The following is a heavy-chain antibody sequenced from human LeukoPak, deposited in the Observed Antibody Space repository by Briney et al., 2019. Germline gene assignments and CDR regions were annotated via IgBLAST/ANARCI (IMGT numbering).Heavy chain of an antibody. J-gene: IGHJ1*01. Sequence: ASGKVSCKASGYTFSSYYMHWVRQAPGQGLEWMGIINPSAGSTRYAQKFQGRVTLTRDTSTSTVYMELSSLRSEDTAVYYCARHFDSITTAGNAEYFHHWGQGTLVTVSS. CDR1: GYTFSSYY. D-gene: IGHD6-13*01. CDR3: ARHFDSITTAGNAEYFHH. CDR2: INPSAGST. V-gene: IGHV1-46*01.